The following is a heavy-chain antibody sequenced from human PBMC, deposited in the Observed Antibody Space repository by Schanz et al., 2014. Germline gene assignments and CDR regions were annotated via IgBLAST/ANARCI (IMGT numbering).Heavy chain of an antibody. CDR3: AKDVDFWSGYYLDY. CDR2: ISDDGSNH. CDR1: GFTFSSYG. Sequence: QVQLVESGGGLVRPGGSLRLSCVASGFTFSSYGMHWVRQAPGKGLEWVAVISDDGSNHYYPDSVKGRFTISRDNSKNTLYLQMNSLRSEDTAVYYCAKDVDFWSGYYLDYWGQGTLXTVSS. J-gene: IGHJ4*02. D-gene: IGHD3-3*01. V-gene: IGHV3-30*18.